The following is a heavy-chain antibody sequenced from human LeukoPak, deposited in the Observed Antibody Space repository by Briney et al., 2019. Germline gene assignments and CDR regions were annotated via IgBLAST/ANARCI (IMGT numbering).Heavy chain of an antibody. Sequence: GGSLRLSRAASGFTVSSNYMSWVRQAPGKGLEWVSVIYSGGSTYYADPVKGRFTISRDNSKNTQYLQINSLRAEGTALYYCARGTGSGLYTYFDYWGQGTLVTVSS. CDR2: IYSGGST. V-gene: IGHV3-53*01. CDR1: GFTVSSNY. D-gene: IGHD6-19*01. CDR3: ARGTGSGLYTYFDY. J-gene: IGHJ4*02.